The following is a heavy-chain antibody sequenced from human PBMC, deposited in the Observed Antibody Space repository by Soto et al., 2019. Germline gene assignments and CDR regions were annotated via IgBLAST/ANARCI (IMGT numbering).Heavy chain of an antibody. V-gene: IGHV3-30-3*01. CDR3: ARALSYGPYYYGMDV. Sequence: QVQLVESGGGVVQPGRSLRLSCAASGFTFSSYVMHWVRQAPGKGLEWVAVISYDGSKKYYADYVKGRFTISRDTSKNKLYLHMNSLGDKETAVYSCARALSYGPYYYGMDVWGQGTTVTVSS. CDR2: ISYDGSKK. J-gene: IGHJ6*02. D-gene: IGHD3-16*01. CDR1: GFTFSSYV.